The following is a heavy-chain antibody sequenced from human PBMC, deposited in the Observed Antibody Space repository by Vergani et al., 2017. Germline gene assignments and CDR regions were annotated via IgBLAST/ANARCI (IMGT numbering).Heavy chain of an antibody. J-gene: IGHJ4*02. V-gene: IGHV4-59*01. CDR2: IYKSGSS. D-gene: IGHD6-6*01. CDR3: AREYSSSVGFLAY. CDR1: GGSISDYY. Sequence: QVQLQESGPGLVKSSETLSLTCTVSGGSISDYYWNWLRQPPGEGLEWIGYIYKSGSSTYNPSLKGRVTISADTSKNQFSLKLTSVTAADTALYYCAREYSSSVGFLAYWGQGTLVTVSS.